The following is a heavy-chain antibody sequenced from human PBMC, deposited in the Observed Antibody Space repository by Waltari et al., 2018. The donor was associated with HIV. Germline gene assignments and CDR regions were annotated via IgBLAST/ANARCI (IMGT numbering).Heavy chain of an antibody. CDR1: GGSINGGGYY. J-gene: IGHJ4*01. CDR2: VYYGGNT. CDR3: SAGGNSYY. V-gene: IGHV4-31*03. D-gene: IGHD2-21*02. Sequence: VQLQESGPGLLKPAQTLSLTCSVSGGSINGGGYYWNWIRQHPGRGLEWIGYVYYGGNTYYNPSLKSRLSMSADASKNQFSLELDSVTAADTAVYYCSAGGNSYYW.